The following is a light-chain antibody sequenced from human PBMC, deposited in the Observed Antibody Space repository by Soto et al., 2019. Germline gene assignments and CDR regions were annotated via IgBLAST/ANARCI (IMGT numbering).Light chain of an antibody. CDR3: QQSYSTHTWT. J-gene: IGKJ1*01. Sequence: DIQMTQSPSSLSASVGDRVTITCRASQSISSYLNLYQQKPGKAPKLLIYAASSLQSGVPSRFSGSGSGTDFTLTISSLQPEDFATYYCQQSYSTHTWTFGQGTKVEIK. CDR2: AAS. V-gene: IGKV1-39*01. CDR1: QSISSY.